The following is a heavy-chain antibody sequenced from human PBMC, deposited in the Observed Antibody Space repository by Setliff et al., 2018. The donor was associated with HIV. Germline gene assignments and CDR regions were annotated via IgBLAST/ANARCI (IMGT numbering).Heavy chain of an antibody. V-gene: IGHV2-5*02. Sequence: SGPTLVNPPETLTLTCILSGFSVSSGGVGVGWIRQAPGKALEWLALIHWDDDKGYSPSLKSRLTITKDTSKNQVVLTMTDMSPVDTATYYCAHCDYSSRRCLYWGQGTLVTVSS. D-gene: IGHD6-13*01. CDR1: GFSVSSGGVG. J-gene: IGHJ4*02. CDR3: AHCDYSSRRCLY. CDR2: IHWDDDK.